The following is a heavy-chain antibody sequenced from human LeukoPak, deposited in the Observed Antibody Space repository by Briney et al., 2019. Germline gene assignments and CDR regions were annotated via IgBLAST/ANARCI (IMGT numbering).Heavy chain of an antibody. Sequence: GASVKVSFKASGYTFTSYGISWVRQAPGQGLEWMGWISAYNGNTNYAQKLQGRVTMTTDTSTSTAYMELRSLRSDDTAVYYCARDPAGVSGVLMVYATYYYYGMDVWGQGTTVTVSS. J-gene: IGHJ6*02. V-gene: IGHV1-18*01. CDR1: GYTFTSYG. D-gene: IGHD2-8*01. CDR2: ISAYNGNT. CDR3: ARDPAGVSGVLMVYATYYYYGMDV.